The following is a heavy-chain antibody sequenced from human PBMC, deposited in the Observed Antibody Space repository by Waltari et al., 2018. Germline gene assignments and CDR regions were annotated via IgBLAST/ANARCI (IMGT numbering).Heavy chain of an antibody. CDR3: AKDVYSYDSSGYSDY. D-gene: IGHD3-22*01. CDR1: AITFSNYC. V-gene: IGHV3-30*18. CDR2: ISYAGSDK. J-gene: IGHJ4*02. Sequence: QVQLVESGGGVVQPGRSLRRSCTDSAITFSNYCVPRVRPAPAKGLEWVAVISYAGSDKYYTDSVRGRFTISRDNSKNKVYLQMNSLRAEDTAVYYCAKDVYSYDSSGYSDYWGQGTLVTVSS.